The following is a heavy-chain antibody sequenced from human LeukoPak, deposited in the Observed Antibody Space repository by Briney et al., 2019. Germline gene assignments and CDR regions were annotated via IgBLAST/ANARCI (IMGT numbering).Heavy chain of an antibody. CDR2: IYTSGST. V-gene: IGHV4-61*02. Sequence: SETLSLTCTVSGGSISSGSYYWSWIRQPAGKGLEWIGRIYTSGSTNYNPSLKSRVTISVDWSKNQFSLMLRSVTAADTAVYYCARAVGSSESNWFDPWGQGTLATVSS. CDR1: GGSISSGSYY. CDR3: ARAVGSSESNWFDP. J-gene: IGHJ5*02. D-gene: IGHD1-26*01.